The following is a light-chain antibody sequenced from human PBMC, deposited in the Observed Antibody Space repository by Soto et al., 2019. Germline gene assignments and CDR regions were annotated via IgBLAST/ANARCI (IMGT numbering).Light chain of an antibody. V-gene: IGLV1-44*01. CDR3: ASWDDSLNAWV. J-gene: IGLJ3*02. CDR2: GNN. Sequence: QPVLTQPPSASGTPGQRVIISCSGSNSNIGSNTVNWYQQLPGTAPKLLIYGNNQRPSGVPDRLSGSKSGTSASLAISGLQSEDEADYYCASWDDSLNAWVFGGGTKVTVL. CDR1: NSNIGSNT.